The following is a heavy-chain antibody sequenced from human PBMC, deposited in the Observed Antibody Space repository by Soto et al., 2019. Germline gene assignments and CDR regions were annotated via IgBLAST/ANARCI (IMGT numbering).Heavy chain of an antibody. CDR3: ARAYGGSYYDILTGYEDY. CDR1: GFTFSSYA. Sequence: GGSLRLSCAASGFTFSSYAMHWVRQAPGKGLEWVAVISYDGSNKYYADYVKGRFTISRENSKNTRYRQMNSRRAEDTAVYYCARAYGGSYYDILTGYEDYWGQGTLVTVSS. CDR2: ISYDGSNK. V-gene: IGHV3-30-3*01. J-gene: IGHJ4*02. D-gene: IGHD3-9*01.